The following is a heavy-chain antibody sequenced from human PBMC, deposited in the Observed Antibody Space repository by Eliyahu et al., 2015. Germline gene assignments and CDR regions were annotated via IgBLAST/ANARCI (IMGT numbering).Heavy chain of an antibody. D-gene: IGHD3-22*01. CDR1: DFNLKXYP. V-gene: IGHV3-30-3*01. J-gene: IGHJ4*02. CDR3: ARDDENEYFYDIDY. CDR2: ISHDGSTE. Sequence: QAXLVESGGGVVQPGXSLXXSCXAXDFNLKXYPVHWVRQXPGKGLEWVALISHDGSTEDYADSVKGRFTISRDNSKNTVYLEMSSLRGDDTAIYYCARDDENEYFYDIDYWGQGTLVTVSS.